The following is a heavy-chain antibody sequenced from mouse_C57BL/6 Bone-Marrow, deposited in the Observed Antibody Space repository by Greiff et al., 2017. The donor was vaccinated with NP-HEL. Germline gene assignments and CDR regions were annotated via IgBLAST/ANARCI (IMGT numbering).Heavy chain of an antibody. CDR1: GFTFSSYG. J-gene: IGHJ3*01. CDR2: ISSGGSYT. V-gene: IGHV5-6*02. Sequence: EVKLVESGGDLVKPGGSLKLSCAASGFTFSSYGMSWVRQTPDKRLEWVATISSGGSYTYYPDSVKGRFTISRDNAKNTLYLQISSLKSEDTAMYYCARGNPGFAYWGQGTLVTVSA. CDR3: ARGNPGFAY.